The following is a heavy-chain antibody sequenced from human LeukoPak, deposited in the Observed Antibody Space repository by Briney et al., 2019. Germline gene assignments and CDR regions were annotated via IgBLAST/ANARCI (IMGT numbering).Heavy chain of an antibody. CDR3: ARSPFGPLIRAGWFDP. CDR2: ISSNGGST. V-gene: IGHV3-64*01. D-gene: IGHD3-10*01. Sequence: GGSLRLSCAASGFTFSSYAMHWVRQAPGKGLEYVSAISSNGGSTYYANSVKGRFTISRDNSKNTLYLQMGGLRAEDMAVYYCARSPFGPLIRAGWFDPWGQGTLVTVSS. CDR1: GFTFSSYA. J-gene: IGHJ5*02.